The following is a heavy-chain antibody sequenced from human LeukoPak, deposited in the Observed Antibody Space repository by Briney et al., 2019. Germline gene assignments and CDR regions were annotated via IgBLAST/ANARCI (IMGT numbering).Heavy chain of an antibody. J-gene: IGHJ5*02. D-gene: IGHD3-10*01. CDR1: GGSISSSSYY. Sequence: PSETLSLTCTVSGGSISSSSYYWSWIRQPPGKGLEWIGEINHSGSTNYNPSLKSRVTISVDTSKNQFSLKLSSVTAADTAVYYCARDGSGTHGWFDPWGQGTLVTVSS. CDR3: ARDGSGTHGWFDP. V-gene: IGHV4-39*07. CDR2: INHSGST.